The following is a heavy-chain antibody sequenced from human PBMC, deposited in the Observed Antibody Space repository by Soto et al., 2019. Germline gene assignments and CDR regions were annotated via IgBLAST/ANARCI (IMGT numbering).Heavy chain of an antibody. CDR2: ISGSGGST. CDR1: GFTFSSYA. CDR3: AKIPSYDILTADLRYYYMDV. J-gene: IGHJ6*03. D-gene: IGHD3-9*01. Sequence: GGSLRLSCAASGFTFSSYAMSWVRQAPGKGLEWVSAISGSGGSTYYADSVKGRFTISRDNSKNTLYLQMNSLRAEDTAVYYCAKIPSYDILTADLRYYYMDVWGKGTTVTVSS. V-gene: IGHV3-23*01.